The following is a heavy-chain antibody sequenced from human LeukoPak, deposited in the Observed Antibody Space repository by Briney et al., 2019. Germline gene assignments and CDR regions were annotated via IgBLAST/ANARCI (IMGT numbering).Heavy chain of an antibody. Sequence: ASVKVSCKASGYTFTSYDINWVRQATGQGLEWMGWMNPNSGNTGYAQKFQGRVTITTNTLISTAYTELSSLRSEDTALYYWPRAKGIQLPYKSPWVDPWGQGTLVTVSS. CDR3: PRAKGIQLPYKSPWVDP. CDR1: GYTFTSYD. J-gene: IGHJ5*02. CDR2: MNPNSGNT. V-gene: IGHV1-8*03. D-gene: IGHD2-2*02.